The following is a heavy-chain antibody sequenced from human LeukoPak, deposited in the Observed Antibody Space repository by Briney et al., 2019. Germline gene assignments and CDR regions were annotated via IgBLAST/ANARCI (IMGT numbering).Heavy chain of an antibody. V-gene: IGHV3-33*01. CDR2: IWYDGSNK. CDR3: ARDFFIAAAGTVGY. CDR1: GFTFSSYG. D-gene: IGHD6-13*01. Sequence: AGSLRLSCAASGFTFSSYGMHWVRQAPGKGLEWVAVIWYDGSNKYYADSVKGRFTISRDNSKNTLYLQMNSLRAEDTAVYYCARDFFIAAAGTVGYWGQGTLVTVSS. J-gene: IGHJ4*02.